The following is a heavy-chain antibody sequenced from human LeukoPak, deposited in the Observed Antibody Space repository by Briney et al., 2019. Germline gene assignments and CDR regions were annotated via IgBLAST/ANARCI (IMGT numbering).Heavy chain of an antibody. V-gene: IGHV3-74*01. J-gene: IGHJ4*02. D-gene: IGHD3-10*01. CDR2: INSDGSST. CDR3: ARRSYGSGPYYFDH. Sequence: GGSLRLSCAASGFTFSSYWVHWVRQAPGKGLVWVSRINSDGSSTSYADSVKGRFTISRDSAKNTLYLQMNSLRAEDSAVYYCARRSYGSGPYYFDHWGQGTLVTVSS. CDR1: GFTFSSYW.